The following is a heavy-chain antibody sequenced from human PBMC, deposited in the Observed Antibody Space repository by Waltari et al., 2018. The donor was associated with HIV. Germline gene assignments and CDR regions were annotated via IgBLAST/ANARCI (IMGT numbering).Heavy chain of an antibody. CDR1: GYTFTGYY. CDR2: INPNSGGT. D-gene: IGHD3-22*01. J-gene: IGHJ5*02. CDR3: ARDQYYDSSGPRGGFDP. V-gene: IGHV1-2*02. Sequence: QVQLVQSGAEVKKPGASVKVSCKASGYTFTGYYMHWVRQAPGQGLEWMGLINPNSGGTNYAQRLQGRVTMTRDTSISTAYMELSRLRSDDTAVYYCARDQYYDSSGPRGGFDPWGQGTLVTVSS.